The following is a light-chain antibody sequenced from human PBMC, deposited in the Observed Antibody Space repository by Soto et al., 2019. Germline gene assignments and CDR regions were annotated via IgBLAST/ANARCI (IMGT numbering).Light chain of an antibody. CDR3: QQYGSSRT. Sequence: EIVLTQSPGTLSLSPGERATLSCRASQSVRSSYLAWYQQKPGQAPRLLIYGASSRATGIPDRFSGSGSGTGFTLTISRLEPEDFAVYYCQQYGSSRTFGHGTKVEIK. CDR2: GAS. V-gene: IGKV3-20*01. J-gene: IGKJ1*01. CDR1: QSVRSSY.